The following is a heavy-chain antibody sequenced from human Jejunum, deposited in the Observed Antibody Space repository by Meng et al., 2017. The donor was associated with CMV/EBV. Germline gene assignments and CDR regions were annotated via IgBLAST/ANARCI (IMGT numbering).Heavy chain of an antibody. CDR2: LYTIGTT. J-gene: IGHJ4*02. D-gene: IGHD2-8*01. CDR1: GLSVRENY. Sequence: GLSVRENYRSWVRQAPGKGLEWVEGLYTIGTTSYADTVKGRFTFSRDSSKNTLYLQMDSLRAEDTAVYYCAREKFCTPACSSVFDHWGQGTLVTVSS. V-gene: IGHV3-53*01. CDR3: AREKFCTPACSSVFDH.